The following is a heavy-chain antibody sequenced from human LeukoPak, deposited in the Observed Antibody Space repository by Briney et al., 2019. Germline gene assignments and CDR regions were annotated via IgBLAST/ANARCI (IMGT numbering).Heavy chain of an antibody. Sequence: SETLSLTCAVYAGSFSGYYWSWLRQPPGKGLEWIGEINHSGSTNYNPSLKSRVTISVDTSKNQFSLKLSSVTAADTAVYYCARRTHGYSYGRHRGGWFDPWGQGTLVTVSS. CDR2: INHSGST. CDR1: AGSFSGYY. J-gene: IGHJ5*02. V-gene: IGHV4-34*01. CDR3: ARRTHGYSYGRHRGGWFDP. D-gene: IGHD5-18*01.